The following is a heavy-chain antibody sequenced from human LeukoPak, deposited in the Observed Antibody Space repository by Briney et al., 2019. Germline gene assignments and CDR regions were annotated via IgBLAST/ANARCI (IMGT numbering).Heavy chain of an antibody. CDR3: ARHRTAINRYGPYDAFDI. V-gene: IGHV4-39*01. CDR2: IYYSGRT. D-gene: IGHD5-18*01. Sequence: SETLSLTCIVSGVSISSGDYYWGWIRQPPGKELEWIGSIYYSGRTYYNTPLKSRVTISEDTSMNQFSLKLSFVTAADSAVYYCARHRTAINRYGPYDAFDIWGRGTMVTVSS. CDR1: GVSISSGDYY. J-gene: IGHJ3*02.